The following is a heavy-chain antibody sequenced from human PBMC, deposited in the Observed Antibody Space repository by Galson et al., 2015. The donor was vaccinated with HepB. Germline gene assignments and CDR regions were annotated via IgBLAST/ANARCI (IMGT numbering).Heavy chain of an antibody. D-gene: IGHD5-12*01. CDR3: ARVPQHYDLAYYGMDV. V-gene: IGHV4-4*02. Sequence: ETLSLTCSVFGGSITSDSWWTWVRQTPGKGLEWLGNIYYSGSTNYNPSFKSRVTISVDESKNQFSLRLKSVTAADTAVYYCARVPQHYDLAYYGMDVWGQGTTVIVSS. CDR1: GGSITSDSW. J-gene: IGHJ6*02. CDR2: IYYSGST.